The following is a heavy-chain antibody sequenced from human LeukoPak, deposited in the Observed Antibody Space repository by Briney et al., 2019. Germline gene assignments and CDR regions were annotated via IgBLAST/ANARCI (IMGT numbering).Heavy chain of an antibody. CDR2: ISSSSSYI. Sequence: PGGPLRLSCAASGFTFSSYSMNWVRQAPGKGLEWVSSISSSSSYIYYADSVKGRFTISRDNSKNTLYLQMNSLRAEDTAVYYCAKPLDYGDYYYYGMDVWGKGTTVTVSS. D-gene: IGHD4-17*01. J-gene: IGHJ6*04. V-gene: IGHV3-21*01. CDR3: AKPLDYGDYYYYGMDV. CDR1: GFTFSSYS.